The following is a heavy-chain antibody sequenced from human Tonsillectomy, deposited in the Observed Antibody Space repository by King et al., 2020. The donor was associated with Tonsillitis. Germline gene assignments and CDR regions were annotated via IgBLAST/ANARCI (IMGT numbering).Heavy chain of an antibody. J-gene: IGHJ5*02. CDR3: ARDFEGSGTANWFDP. CDR1: GFTFSGYG. D-gene: IGHD3-10*01. CDR2: IWIDGSKK. V-gene: IGHV3-33*08. Sequence: VQLVESGGGVVQPGRSLRLSCAASGFTFSGYGMNWVRQAPGKGLEWVALIWIDGSKKFYADSVKGRFTISRDNCKNTLYLQMNSLRAEDTAVYYCARDFEGSGTANWFDPWGHGTLVTVSS.